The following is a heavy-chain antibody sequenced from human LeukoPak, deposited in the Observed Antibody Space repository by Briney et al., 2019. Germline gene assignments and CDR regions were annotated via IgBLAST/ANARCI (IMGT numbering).Heavy chain of an antibody. Sequence: PSETLSLTCTVSGGSISSYYWNWIRQPPGKGLEWIGYIYYSGSTNYNPSLKSRVTISVDTSKNQFSLKLRSVTAADTAVYYCARGSSLAYWGQGTLVTVSS. V-gene: IGHV4-59*01. CDR2: IYYSGST. J-gene: IGHJ4*02. CDR1: GGSISSYY. D-gene: IGHD6-13*01. CDR3: ARGSSLAY.